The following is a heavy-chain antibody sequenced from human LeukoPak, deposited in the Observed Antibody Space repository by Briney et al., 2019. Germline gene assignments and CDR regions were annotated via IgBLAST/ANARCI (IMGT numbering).Heavy chain of an antibody. CDR3: ARATSSGLTFDY. D-gene: IGHD3-3*01. J-gene: IGHJ4*02. CDR2: IYYSGST. V-gene: IGHV4-39*01. Sequence: SETLSLTCTVSGGSISSSSYYWGWIRQPPGKGLEWIGSIYYSGSTYYNPSLKSRVTIPVDTSKNQFSLKLSSVTAADTAVYYCARATSSGLTFDYWGQGTLVTVSS. CDR1: GGSISSSSYY.